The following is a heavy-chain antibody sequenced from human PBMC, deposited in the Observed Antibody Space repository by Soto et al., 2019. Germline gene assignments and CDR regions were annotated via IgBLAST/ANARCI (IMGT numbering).Heavy chain of an antibody. D-gene: IGHD5-18*01. CDR1: GLTFTSYA. V-gene: IGHV3-33*01. CDR3: AREYMDTAMADNSFYPMDI. J-gene: IGHJ6*01. Sequence: QVQLVESGGGVVQPGRSLRLSCAASGLTFTSYAMHWVRQAPGKGLEWVAVIWYDGSNKYYADSVKGRFTISRDNSKNTLYLQMNSLRGEDTAVYYCAREYMDTAMADNSFYPMDIWGEGTTVIVSS. CDR2: IWYDGSNK.